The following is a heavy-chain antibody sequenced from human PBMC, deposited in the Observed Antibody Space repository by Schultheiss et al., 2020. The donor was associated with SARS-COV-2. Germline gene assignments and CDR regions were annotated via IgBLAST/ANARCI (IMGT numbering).Heavy chain of an antibody. CDR3: ARVEDSSSWCDY. CDR2: IYYSGST. CDR1: GGSISIGGYY. J-gene: IGHJ4*02. V-gene: IGHV4-31*03. D-gene: IGHD6-13*01. Sequence: SETLSLTCTVSGGSISIGGYYWSWIRQPPGKGLEWIGYIYYSGSTYYNPSLKSRVTISVDTSKNQFSLKLSSVTAADTAVYYCARVEDSSSWCDYWGQGTLVTVSS.